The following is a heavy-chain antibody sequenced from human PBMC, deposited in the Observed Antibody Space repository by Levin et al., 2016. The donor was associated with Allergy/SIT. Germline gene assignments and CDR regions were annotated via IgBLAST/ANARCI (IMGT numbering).Heavy chain of an antibody. CDR3: AREGVYCSRSSCYGYGMDV. D-gene: IGHD2-2*01. Sequence: GESLKISCAASGFTFSSYSMNWVRQAPGKGLEWVSYISSSSSTIKYADSVKGRFTISRDNARNSLFLQLNSLRDEDTAVYSCAREGVYCSRSSCYGYGMDVWGQGTTVTVSS. CDR1: GFTFSSYS. J-gene: IGHJ6*02. CDR2: ISSSSSTI. V-gene: IGHV3-48*02.